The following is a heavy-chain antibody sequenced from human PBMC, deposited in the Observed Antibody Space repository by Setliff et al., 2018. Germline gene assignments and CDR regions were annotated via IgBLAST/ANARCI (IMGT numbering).Heavy chain of an antibody. J-gene: IGHJ4*02. CDR1: GGSFNNYP. CDR2: IIPMFRTL. CDR3: ARAGMASINRKGVFEY. Sequence: SVKVSCKASGGSFNNYPISWVRQAPGHGLEWMGGIIPMFRTLKYAQKFQGRVTITADESTSTAYMEVRSLRAEDTAVYYCARAGMASINRKGVFEYWGQGTLVTVSS. D-gene: IGHD3-10*01. V-gene: IGHV1-69*13.